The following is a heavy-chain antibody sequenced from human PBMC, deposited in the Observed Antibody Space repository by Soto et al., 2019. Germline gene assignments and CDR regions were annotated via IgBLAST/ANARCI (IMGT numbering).Heavy chain of an antibody. V-gene: IGHV3-30*03. J-gene: IGHJ4*02. CDR3: ARSPYSVSYLAYIDY. CDR2: ISYDGSNK. D-gene: IGHD1-26*01. Sequence: QVQLVESGGGVVQPGRSLRLSCAASGFTFSSYGIHWVRQAPGKGLEWVAVISYDGSNKYYADSVKGRFTISRDNSKNTLYLQMNSMRAEDTAVYYCARSPYSVSYLAYIDYWGQGTLVIVSS. CDR1: GFTFSSYG.